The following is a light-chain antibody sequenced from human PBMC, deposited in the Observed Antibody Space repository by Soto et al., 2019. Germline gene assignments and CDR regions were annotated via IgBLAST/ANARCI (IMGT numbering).Light chain of an antibody. J-gene: IGLJ2*01. CDR2: DSN. CDR3: GTWDSSLSSVV. CDR1: SSNIGDNS. Sequence: QSVLTQPPSVSAAPGQRVTISCSGSSSNIGDNSVSWYQQLPGTAPKLLIYDSNLRPSAIPDRFSGSKSGTSATLVITGLQTGDEADYYCGTWDSSLSSVVFGGGTKLTVL. V-gene: IGLV1-51*01.